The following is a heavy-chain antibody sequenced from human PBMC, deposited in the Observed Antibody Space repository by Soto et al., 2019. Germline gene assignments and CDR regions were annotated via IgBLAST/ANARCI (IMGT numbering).Heavy chain of an antibody. CDR2: INHSGST. CDR1: CGSFSSYY. CDR3: ARTCRFDC. Sequence: QVQLQQWGAGLLKPSETLSLTCAVYCGSFSSYYWSWIRQPPGKGLEWIGEINHSGSTNYNPSLKSRVTMSVDTSKNQFSLKLSSVTAADTAVYYCARTCRFDCWGQGTLVTVSS. V-gene: IGHV4-34*01. J-gene: IGHJ4*02.